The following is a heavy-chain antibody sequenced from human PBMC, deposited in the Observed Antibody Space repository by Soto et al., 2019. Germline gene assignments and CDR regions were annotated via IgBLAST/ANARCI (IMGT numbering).Heavy chain of an antibody. J-gene: IGHJ4*02. CDR2: LHHGGST. Sequence: SETLSLTCTVSGGSISGYYCSWIRQPPGGGLEWIGELHHGGSTNYNPSLESRATFSVDISKNQFFLKLSSVTAAGTAVYYCTKNSAYALDYWGQGTLVTVSS. CDR1: GGSISGYY. D-gene: IGHD5-12*01. CDR3: TKNSAYALDY. V-gene: IGHV4-34*01.